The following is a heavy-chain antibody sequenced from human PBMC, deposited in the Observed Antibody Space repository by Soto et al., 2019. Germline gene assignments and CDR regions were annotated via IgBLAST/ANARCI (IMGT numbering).Heavy chain of an antibody. CDR2: ISAYNGNT. CDR1: GYIFSNFG. Sequence: GASVKVSCKTSGYIFSNFGISWMRQVPGQGLEWMGWISAYNGNTNYAQKFQDRVTLTTDTSTNTAYMELRSLRSDDTAVYYCARANGGGVGTTSYWGQGTLVTVSS. J-gene: IGHJ4*02. V-gene: IGHV1-18*01. CDR3: ARANGGGVGTTSY. D-gene: IGHD1-26*01.